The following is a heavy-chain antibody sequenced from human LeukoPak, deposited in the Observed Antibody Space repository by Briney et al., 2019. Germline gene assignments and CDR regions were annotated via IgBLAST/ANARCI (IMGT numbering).Heavy chain of an antibody. CDR3: ARDGGYCSGGSCYNY. Sequence: SVKVSCKASGGTFSCYAISWVRQAPRQGLEWMGGIIPIFGTANYAQKFQGRVTITADESTSTAYMELSSLRSEDTAVYYCARDGGYCSGGSCYNYWGQGTLVTVSS. D-gene: IGHD2-15*01. V-gene: IGHV1-69*01. J-gene: IGHJ4*02. CDR1: GGTFSCYA. CDR2: IIPIFGTA.